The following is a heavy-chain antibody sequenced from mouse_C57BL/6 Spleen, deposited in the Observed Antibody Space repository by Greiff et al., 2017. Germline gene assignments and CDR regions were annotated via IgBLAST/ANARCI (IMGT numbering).Heavy chain of an antibody. J-gene: IGHJ4*01. CDR2: IYPGSGST. CDR3: ARGALLRMGAMDY. D-gene: IGHD2-10*02. CDR1: GYTFTSSW. V-gene: IGHV1-55*01. Sequence: QVQLQQPGAELVKPGASVKMSCKASGYTFTSSWITWVKQRPGQGLEWIGDIYPGSGSTNYNEKFKSKATLTVDTSSSTAYMPLSSLTSEDSAVYYCARGALLRMGAMDYWGQGTSVTVSS.